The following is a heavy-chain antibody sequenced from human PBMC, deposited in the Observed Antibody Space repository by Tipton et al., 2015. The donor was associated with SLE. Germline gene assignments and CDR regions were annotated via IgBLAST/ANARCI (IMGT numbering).Heavy chain of an antibody. D-gene: IGHD3-16*01. CDR3: ARARGFGVLYGMDV. Sequence: LRLSCTVSGGSISSGGYYWSWIRQHPGKGLEWIGYIYYSGSTYYNPSLKSRVTISVDTSKNQFSLKLSSVTAADTAVYYCARARGFGVLYGMDVWGQGSTVTVSS. CDR2: IYYSGST. J-gene: IGHJ6*02. V-gene: IGHV4-31*02. CDR1: GGSISSGGYY.